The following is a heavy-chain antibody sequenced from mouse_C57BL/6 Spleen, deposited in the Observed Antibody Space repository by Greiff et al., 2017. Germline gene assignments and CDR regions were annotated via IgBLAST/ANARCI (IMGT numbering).Heavy chain of an antibody. D-gene: IGHD2-1*01. CDR1: GYTFTDYY. J-gene: IGHJ1*03. CDR2: INPNNGGT. CDR3: ARRSYGNYPYWYFDV. Sequence: VQLQQSGPELVKPGASVKISCKASGYTFTDYYMNWVKQSHGKSLEWIGYINPNNGGTSYNQKFKGKATLTVDKSSSTAYMELRSLTSEYSAVYYCARRSYGNYPYWYFDVWGTGTTVTVSS. V-gene: IGHV1-26*01.